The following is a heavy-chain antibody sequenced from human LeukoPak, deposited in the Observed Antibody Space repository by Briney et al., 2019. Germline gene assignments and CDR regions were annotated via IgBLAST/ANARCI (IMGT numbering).Heavy chain of an antibody. J-gene: IGHJ4*02. D-gene: IGHD1/OR15-1a*01. V-gene: IGHV3-30-3*01. Sequence: PGRSLRLSCAASGFSFSTYAMHWVRQGPGRGLESVALISHDGSTKHYVDSVKGRFTISRENSKNTLYLQMNSLGPEDTAVYYCARDGFGTIDYWGQGTLVTVSS. CDR2: ISHDGSTK. CDR1: GFSFSTYA. CDR3: ARDGFGTIDY.